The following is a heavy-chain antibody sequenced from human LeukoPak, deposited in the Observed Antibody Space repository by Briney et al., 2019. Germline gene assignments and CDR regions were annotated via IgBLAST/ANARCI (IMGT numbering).Heavy chain of an antibody. CDR1: GFTFSSYA. J-gene: IGHJ4*02. V-gene: IGHV3-23*01. CDR3: AKDNGVDSSGWSQLFDY. Sequence: PGGSLRLSCAASGFTFSSYAMSWVRQAPGKGLEWVSAISGSGGSTYYADSVKGRFTISRDNSKNTLYLQMNSLRAEDTAVYYCAKDNGVDSSGWSQLFDYWGQGTLVTVSS. CDR2: ISGSGGST. D-gene: IGHD6-19*01.